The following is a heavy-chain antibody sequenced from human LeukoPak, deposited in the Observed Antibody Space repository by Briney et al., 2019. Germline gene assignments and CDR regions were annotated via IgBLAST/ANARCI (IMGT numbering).Heavy chain of an antibody. Sequence: PGGSLKLSCAASGFTFSSSAMTWVRQAPGKGLEWVSAISGGGGSTHYADSVKGRFTISRDNSKNTLYLQMNSLRAEDTAVYYCAKDGEYGDYVRGYFDYWGQGTLVTVSS. J-gene: IGHJ4*02. D-gene: IGHD4-17*01. CDR2: ISGGGGST. V-gene: IGHV3-23*01. CDR3: AKDGEYGDYVRGYFDY. CDR1: GFTFSSSA.